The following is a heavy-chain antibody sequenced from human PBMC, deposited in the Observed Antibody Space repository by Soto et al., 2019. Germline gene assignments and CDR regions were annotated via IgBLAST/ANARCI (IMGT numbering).Heavy chain of an antibody. J-gene: IGHJ6*02. CDR1: GFTFSSYG. D-gene: IGHD3-10*01. CDR3: AKGFMVRGEAYYYYGMDV. CDR2: ISGSGGST. V-gene: IGHV3-23*01. Sequence: EVQLLESGGGLVQPGGSLRLSCAASGFTFSSYGMSWVRQAPGKGLEWVSAISGSGGSTYYADSVKGRFTISRDNSKNTLYLQMNSRRAEDTAVYYCAKGFMVRGEAYYYYGMDVWGQGTTVTVSS.